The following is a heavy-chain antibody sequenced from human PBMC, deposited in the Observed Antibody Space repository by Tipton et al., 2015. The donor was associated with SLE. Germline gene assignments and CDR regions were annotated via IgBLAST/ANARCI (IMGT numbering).Heavy chain of an antibody. V-gene: IGHV1-69*05. Sequence: QLVQSGAEVKKPGSSVKVSCKASGGTFSSYAISWARQAPGQGLEWMGGIIPIFGTANYAQKFQGRVTITTDESTSTAYMELSSLRSEDTAVYYCARDSVSRGWYPYYYYMDVWGKGTTVTVSS. D-gene: IGHD6-19*01. CDR1: GGTFSSYA. CDR2: IIPIFGTA. CDR3: ARDSVSRGWYPYYYYMDV. J-gene: IGHJ6*03.